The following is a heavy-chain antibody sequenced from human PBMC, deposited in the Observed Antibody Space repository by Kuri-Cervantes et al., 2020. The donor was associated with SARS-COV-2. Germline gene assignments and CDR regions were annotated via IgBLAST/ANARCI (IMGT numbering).Heavy chain of an antibody. CDR3: ASFGGGGSDGGFDP. CDR1: GGSISSSSYY. CDR2: INHSGST. D-gene: IGHD3-16*01. Sequence: GSLRLSCTVSGGSISSSSYYWGWICQPPGKGLEWIGEINHSGSTNYNPSLKSRVTISVDTSKNQFSLKLSSVTAADTAVYYCASFGGGGSDGGFDPWGQGTLVTVSS. V-gene: IGHV4-39*07. J-gene: IGHJ5*02.